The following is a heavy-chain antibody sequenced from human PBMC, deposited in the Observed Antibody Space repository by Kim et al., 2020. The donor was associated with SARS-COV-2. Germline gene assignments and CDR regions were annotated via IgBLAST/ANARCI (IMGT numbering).Heavy chain of an antibody. Sequence: GGSLRLSCAASGFTFSSYAMSWVRQAPGKGLEWVSVIYSGGSSTYYADSVKGRFTISRDNSKNTLYLQMNSLRAEDTAVYYCAKLGGYYYGMDVWGQGTTVTVSS. V-gene: IGHV3-23*03. CDR2: IYSGGSST. J-gene: IGHJ6*02. D-gene: IGHD1-26*01. CDR3: AKLGGYYYGMDV. CDR1: GFTFSSYA.